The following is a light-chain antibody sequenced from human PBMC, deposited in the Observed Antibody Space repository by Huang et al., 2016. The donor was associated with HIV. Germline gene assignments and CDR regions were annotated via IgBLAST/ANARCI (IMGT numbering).Light chain of an antibody. CDR1: QSVSSN. CDR2: GAS. V-gene: IGKV3-15*01. CDR3: QQYNNWPPLT. J-gene: IGKJ4*01. Sequence: EIVMTQSPATLSVSPGERATLSCRASQSVSSNLAWYQQKPGQAPRLLIYGASTRGNGIPARFSGSGSGTEFTLTISSLQSEDFAVYYCQQYNNWPPLTFGGGTKVEIK.